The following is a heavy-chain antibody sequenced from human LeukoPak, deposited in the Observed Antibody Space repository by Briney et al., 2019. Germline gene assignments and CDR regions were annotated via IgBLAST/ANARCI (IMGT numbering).Heavy chain of an antibody. Sequence: PSETLSLTCTVTGGSISSSSYYWGWIRQPPGKGVEWIGSIYYSGSTYYNPSLKSRVTISVDTSKNQFSLKLSSVTAADTAVYYCARDQKTNWFDPWGQGTLVTVSS. CDR3: ARDQKTNWFDP. V-gene: IGHV4-39*07. J-gene: IGHJ5*02. CDR2: IYYSGST. CDR1: GGSISSSSYY.